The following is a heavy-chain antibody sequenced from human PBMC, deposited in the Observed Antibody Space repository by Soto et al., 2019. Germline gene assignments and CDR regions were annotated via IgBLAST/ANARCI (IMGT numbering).Heavy chain of an antibody. CDR3: ARAGASDWNYVSSSS. CDR2: ISANSGNT. D-gene: IGHD1-7*01. Sequence: RASVKVSCKASGYTFTSSGFNWVRQAPGQGLEWMGWISANSGNTNYAQNLQGRVTMTTDTSTSTAYMELRSLTSDDTAVYYCARAGASDWNYVSSSSWGQGTLVTVSS. V-gene: IGHV1-18*04. CDR1: GYTFTSSG. J-gene: IGHJ4*02.